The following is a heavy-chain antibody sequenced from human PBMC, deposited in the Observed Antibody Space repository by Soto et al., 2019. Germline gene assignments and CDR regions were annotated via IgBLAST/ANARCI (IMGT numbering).Heavy chain of an antibody. Sequence: QVQLVESGGGVVQPGRSLRLSCVASGFTFSGYGMHWVRQAPGKGLEWVAIIRYDGSNIYYADSVRGRFAISRDNSKNTLFLQMDSVGAEDTAVYYCARDGVGATAFWGYLDYWGQGGLVTVSS. CDR1: GFTFSGYG. V-gene: IGHV3-33*01. CDR2: IRYDGSNI. CDR3: ARDGVGATAFWGYLDY. D-gene: IGHD3-16*01. J-gene: IGHJ4*02.